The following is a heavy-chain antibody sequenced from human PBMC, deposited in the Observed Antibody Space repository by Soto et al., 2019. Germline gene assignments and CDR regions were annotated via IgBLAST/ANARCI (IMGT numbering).Heavy chain of an antibody. CDR2: ISSSSTI. J-gene: IGHJ4*02. D-gene: IGHD3-10*01. CDR1: GFTFSSYS. V-gene: IGHV3-48*01. Sequence: EVQLVESGGGLVQPGGSLRLSCAASGFTFSSYSMNWVRQAPGKGLEWVSYISSSSTIYYADSVKGRFTISRDNAKNSLYLQMNSLRAEDTAVYYCARDRAYGSDDYWGQGTLVTVSS. CDR3: ARDRAYGSDDY.